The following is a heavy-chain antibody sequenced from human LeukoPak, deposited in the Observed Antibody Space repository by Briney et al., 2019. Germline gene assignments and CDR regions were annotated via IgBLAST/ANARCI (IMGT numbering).Heavy chain of an antibody. J-gene: IGHJ4*02. D-gene: IGHD3-9*01. CDR3: ARGRATGRSGGDY. CDR1: GFTFTNYG. CDR2: IWYDGSKT. Sequence: GGSLRLSCTPSGFTFTNYGINWVRQAPGKGLEWVAAIWYDGSKTSYTDSVKGRFTVSRDISKNTVYLQMNSLRDEDTAVYYCARGRATGRSGGDYWGQGTLVTVSS. V-gene: IGHV3-33*01.